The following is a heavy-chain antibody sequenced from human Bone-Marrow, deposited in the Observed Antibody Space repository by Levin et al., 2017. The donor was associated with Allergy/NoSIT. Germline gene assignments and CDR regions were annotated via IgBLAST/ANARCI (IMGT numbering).Heavy chain of an antibody. J-gene: IGHJ4*01. D-gene: IGHD4-17*01. CDR2: ISSTSSYT. Sequence: PGGSLRLSCVVSGLTFNDYYMSWIRQAPGKGLEWVSRISSTSSYTDYADSVKGRFTISRDDAKNSLYLQMDSLKVEDTAIYYCARDGESTFPFDFWGHGTLVIVSS. V-gene: IGHV3-11*05. CDR3: ARDGESTFPFDF. CDR1: GLTFNDYY.